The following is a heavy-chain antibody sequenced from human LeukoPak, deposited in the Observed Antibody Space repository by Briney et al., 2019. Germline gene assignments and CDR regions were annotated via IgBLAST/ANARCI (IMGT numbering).Heavy chain of an antibody. J-gene: IGHJ5*02. CDR3: ADKDSGPSSS. CDR2: ISSNGGST. D-gene: IGHD3-16*02. V-gene: IGHV3-64*01. CDR1: GFTFSSYA. Sequence: GGSLRLSCAASGFTFSSYAMHWVRQAPGKGLEYVSAISSNGGSTYYANSVKGRFTISRDNSKNTLYLQMNSLRAEDTAVYYCADKDSGPSSSWGQGTLVTVSS.